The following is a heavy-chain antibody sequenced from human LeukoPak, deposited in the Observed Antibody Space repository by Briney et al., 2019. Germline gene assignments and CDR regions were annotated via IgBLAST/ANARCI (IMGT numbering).Heavy chain of an antibody. V-gene: IGHV3-48*03. J-gene: IGHJ4*02. Sequence: GGSLRLSCAASGFTFRDYGMHWVRQAPGKGLEWVSYISSTSTTMFYADSVKGRFTISRDDAKNTLYLLMNSLGDEDTAVYYCGILPPGYWGQGTQVTVS. CDR1: GFTFRDYG. CDR2: ISSTSTTM. CDR3: GILPPGY. D-gene: IGHD2-8*02.